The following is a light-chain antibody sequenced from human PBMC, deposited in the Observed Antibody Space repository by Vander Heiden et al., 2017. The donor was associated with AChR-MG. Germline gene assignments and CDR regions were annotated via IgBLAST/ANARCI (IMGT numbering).Light chain of an antibody. Sequence: QSALTQPRSVSGSPGQSVTLSCTGPSSDVGGYNYVSWYQQHPGKALILMIYDVSKRPSGVPDRFSGSKSATTASLTISGLQAEDESDYYCCSYAGTVVFGGGTKLTVL. CDR1: SSDVGGYNY. CDR2: DVS. J-gene: IGLJ2*01. V-gene: IGLV2-11*01. CDR3: CSYAGTVV.